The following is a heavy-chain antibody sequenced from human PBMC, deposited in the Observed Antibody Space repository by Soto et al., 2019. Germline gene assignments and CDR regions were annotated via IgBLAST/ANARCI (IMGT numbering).Heavy chain of an antibody. Sequence: PSETLSLTCAVYGGSFSGYYWSWIRQPPGKGLEWIGEINHSGSTNYNPSLKSRVTISVDTSKNQFSLKLSSVTAADTAVYYCARTRGGLWFGELLPYYYGMDVWGQGTTVTVS. D-gene: IGHD3-10*01. CDR1: GGSFSGYY. V-gene: IGHV4-34*01. J-gene: IGHJ6*02. CDR2: INHSGST. CDR3: ARTRGGLWFGELLPYYYGMDV.